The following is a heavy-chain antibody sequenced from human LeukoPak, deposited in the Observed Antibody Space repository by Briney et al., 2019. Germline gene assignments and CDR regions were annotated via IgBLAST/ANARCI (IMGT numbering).Heavy chain of an antibody. CDR1: GFTFSSYA. CDR3: AREKFDS. CDR2: ISGSGGST. J-gene: IGHJ5*01. Sequence: GGSLRLSCAASGFTFSSYAMSWVRQAPGKGLEWVSAISGSGGSTYYADSVKGRFTISRDNSGNIISLQMNNLTTEDTATYYCAREKFDSWGQGALVTVPP. V-gene: IGHV3-23*01.